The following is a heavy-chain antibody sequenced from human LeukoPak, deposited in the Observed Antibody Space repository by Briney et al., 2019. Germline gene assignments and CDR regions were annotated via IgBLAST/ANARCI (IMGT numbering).Heavy chain of an antibody. Sequence: SETLSLTCAVYGGSFSGYYWSWIRQPPGKGLEWIGEINHSGSTNYNPSLKSRVIMSIDTSKNHFSLKLTSVTAADTAVYYCARVFGSGILRLWGQGTLVTVSS. CDR1: GGSFSGYY. D-gene: IGHD3-10*01. CDR2: INHSGST. V-gene: IGHV4-34*01. J-gene: IGHJ4*02. CDR3: ARVFGSGILRL.